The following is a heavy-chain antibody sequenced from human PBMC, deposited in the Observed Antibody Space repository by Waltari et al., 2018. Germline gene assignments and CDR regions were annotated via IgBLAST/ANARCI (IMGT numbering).Heavy chain of an antibody. CDR1: GGSIRSSSYY. CDR2: IYYSGST. Sequence: QLQLQESGPGLVKPSETLSLTCTVSGGSIRSSSYYWGWIRQPTGKGPEWIGSIYYSGSTYYNPSLKSRVTISVDTSKNQFSLKLSSVTAADTAVYYCARERYCSSTSCYSYYYYGMDVWGQGTTVTVSS. J-gene: IGHJ6*02. D-gene: IGHD2-2*01. V-gene: IGHV4-39*02. CDR3: ARERYCSSTSCYSYYYYGMDV.